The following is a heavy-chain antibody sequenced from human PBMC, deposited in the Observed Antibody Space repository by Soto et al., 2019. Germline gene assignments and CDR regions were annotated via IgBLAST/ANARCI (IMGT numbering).Heavy chain of an antibody. CDR2: IYWDDGK. V-gene: IGHV2-5*02. CDR3: AHLTTGGFYFDY. J-gene: IGHJ4*02. CDR1: GFSLRTSGVG. D-gene: IGHD4-17*01. Sequence: QITLKESGPTLVKPTQTLTLTCTFSGFSLRTSGVGVGWIRQPPGKALEWLALIYWDDGKRYSPSLKSRLTITKDTSKNQVVLRMTNMDPVDTAIYYCAHLTTGGFYFDYWGQGTLVTVSS.